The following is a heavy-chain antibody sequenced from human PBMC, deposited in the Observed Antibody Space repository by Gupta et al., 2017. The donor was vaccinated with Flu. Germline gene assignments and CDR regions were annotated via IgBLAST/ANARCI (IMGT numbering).Heavy chain of an antibody. CDR3: AKDTRYFGNYFDY. D-gene: IGHD3-9*01. Sequence: GMHWVRQAPGKGLQWLAVTSHDGSNTYYSDSVRGRFTISRDNAKNTLYLDMNSLRPEETAVYFCAKDTRYFGNYFDYWGQGTLVTVSA. CDR2: TSHDGSNT. V-gene: IGHV3-30*18. J-gene: IGHJ4*02.